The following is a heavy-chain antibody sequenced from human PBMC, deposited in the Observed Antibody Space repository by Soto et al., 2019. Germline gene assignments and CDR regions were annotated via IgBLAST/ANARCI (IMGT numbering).Heavy chain of an antibody. V-gene: IGHV4-31*03. CDR1: GGSISSGGSY. J-gene: IGHJ4*02. CDR2: IFYSDSF. D-gene: IGHD3-3*01. Sequence: QVQLQESGPGLVKSSQTLSLTCTVSGGSISSGGSYWSWIRQRPGKGLEWIGYIFYSDSFYYTPSLKGRVVILADTSKNQFTLKLSSVTDADTAVYYCARAPEPPPLLGVVRPYFFDFWGQGPLVTVSS. CDR3: ARAPEPPPLLGVVRPYFFDF.